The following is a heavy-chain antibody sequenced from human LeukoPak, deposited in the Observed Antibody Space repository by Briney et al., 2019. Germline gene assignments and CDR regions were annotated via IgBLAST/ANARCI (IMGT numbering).Heavy chain of an antibody. J-gene: IGHJ4*02. CDR2: INHVGST. CDR3: ARRGSEGGRCFDA. V-gene: IGHV4-34*01. Sequence: GSLRLSCAASGFTFSSYAMSWVRQPPGKGLEWLGEINHVGSTTYNSSLKSRVIISVDTSRIQFSLNLNSVTAADTAVYYCARRGSEGGRCFDAWGQGILVTVSS. CDR1: GFTFSSYA. D-gene: IGHD6-19*01.